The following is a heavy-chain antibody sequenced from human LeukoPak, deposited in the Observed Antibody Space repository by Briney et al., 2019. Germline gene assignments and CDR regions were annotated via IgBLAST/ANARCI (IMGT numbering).Heavy chain of an antibody. CDR1: GFTFSSYV. V-gene: IGHV3-48*02. D-gene: IGHD2-21*02. CDR2: INHNAETI. Sequence: GGSLRLSCAASGFTFSSYVMSWVRQAPGKGLEWVSYINHNAETIYYADSVKGRFTISRDNAKNVLYLQMNRLGDGDTAVYYCARDSDWAFDNWGQGTLVTISS. J-gene: IGHJ4*02. CDR3: ARDSDWAFDN.